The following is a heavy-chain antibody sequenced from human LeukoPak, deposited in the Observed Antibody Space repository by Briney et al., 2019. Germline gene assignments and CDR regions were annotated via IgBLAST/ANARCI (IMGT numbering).Heavy chain of an antibody. Sequence: GGSLRLSCAASGFTFNNYAMTWGRQAPGKGLEWVSSISASGVMTYYADSVKGRFTVSRDNSKNSLYLQMSSLTAADTAVYYCAKDRSIGTYYTFDHWGQGTLVTVSS. CDR2: ISASGVMT. D-gene: IGHD1-26*01. V-gene: IGHV3-23*01. CDR3: AKDRSIGTYYTFDH. CDR1: GFTFNNYA. J-gene: IGHJ4*02.